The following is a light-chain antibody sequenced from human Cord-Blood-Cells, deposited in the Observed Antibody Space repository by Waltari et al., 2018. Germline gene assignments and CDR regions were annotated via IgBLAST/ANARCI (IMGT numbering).Light chain of an antibody. CDR3: QSADSSGTYVV. J-gene: IGLJ2*01. CDR2: KAS. CDR1: ALPKQY. Sequence: SYELTQPPSVSVSPGQTARITCSGDALPKQYAYWYQQKPGQAPVLVIYKASERPSGIPERFSGSSSGTIVTLTISGVQAEDEADYYCQSADSSGTYVVFGGGTKLTVL. V-gene: IGLV3-25*03.